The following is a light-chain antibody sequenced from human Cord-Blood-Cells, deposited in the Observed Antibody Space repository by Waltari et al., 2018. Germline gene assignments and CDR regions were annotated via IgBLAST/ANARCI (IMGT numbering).Light chain of an antibody. V-gene: IGKV1-39*01. CDR1: QSTSSY. CDR3: QQSYSTPYS. J-gene: IGKJ2*03. CDR2: AAS. Sequence: IQMTQFPSSLSASVGDRVTNTCRASQSTSSYLNRYQQKPGKAPKILIYAASSLQSGVPSRFSGSRSGTDFTLTISSLQPEDFAAYYCQQSYSTPYSFGQGTKLEIK.